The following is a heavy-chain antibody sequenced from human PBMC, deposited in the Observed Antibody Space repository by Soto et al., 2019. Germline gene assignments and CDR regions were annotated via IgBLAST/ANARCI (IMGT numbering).Heavy chain of an antibody. CDR3: ARGGGYYGSGAYYRGYSDH. V-gene: IGHV1-3*01. D-gene: IGHD3-10*01. CDR2: LNPDTAST. CDR1: GYSFANYT. J-gene: IGHJ4*02. Sequence: GASVKVSCKASGYSFANYTIHWVRQAPGQGLEWMGWLNPDTASTKFSPKFQGRVIITRDKSANTAFMQLTSLTSEDTALYYCARGGGYYGSGAYYRGYSDHWGLGTLVTVSS.